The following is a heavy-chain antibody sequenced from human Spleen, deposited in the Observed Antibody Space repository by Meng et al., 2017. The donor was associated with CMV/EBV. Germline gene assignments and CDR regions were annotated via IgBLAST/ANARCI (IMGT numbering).Heavy chain of an antibody. J-gene: IGHJ4*02. D-gene: IGHD1-7*01. CDR3: ARQTGTRARLDY. Sequence: CRASEFTFSSYSMTWVRQAPGKGLEWVSSISSSSSYIYYADSVKGRFTISRDNAKNSLYLQMNSLRAEDTAVYYCARQTGTRARLDYWGQGTLVTVSS. V-gene: IGHV3-21*01. CDR1: EFTFSSYS. CDR2: ISSSSSYI.